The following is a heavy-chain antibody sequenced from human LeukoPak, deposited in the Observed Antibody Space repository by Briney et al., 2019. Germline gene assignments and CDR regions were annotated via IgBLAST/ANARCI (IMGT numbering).Heavy chain of an antibody. CDR1: GFTFSSYA. V-gene: IGHV3-23*01. CDR2: ISGSGGST. J-gene: IGHJ4*02. CDR3: ASPQNRDYGGNSPTYYFDY. Sequence: GGSLRLSCAASGFTFSSYAMSWVRQAPGKGLEWVSAISGSGGSTYYADSVKGRFTISRDNSKNTLYLQMNSLRAEDTAVYYCASPQNRDYGGNSPTYYFDYWGQGTLVTVSS. D-gene: IGHD4-23*01.